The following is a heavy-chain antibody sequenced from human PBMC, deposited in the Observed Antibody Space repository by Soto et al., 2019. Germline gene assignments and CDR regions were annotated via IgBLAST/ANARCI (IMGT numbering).Heavy chain of an antibody. D-gene: IGHD2-21*02. J-gene: IGHJ4*02. CDR2: ISAYNGNT. CDR1: GYTVTSYG. Sequence: ASVKVSCKASGYTVTSYGISWLRQAPGQGLEWMGWISAYNGNTNYAQKLQGRVTMTTDTSTSTAYMELRSLRSDDTAVYYCARSIVVVTALDYWGQGTLVTVSS. V-gene: IGHV1-18*01. CDR3: ARSIVVVTALDY.